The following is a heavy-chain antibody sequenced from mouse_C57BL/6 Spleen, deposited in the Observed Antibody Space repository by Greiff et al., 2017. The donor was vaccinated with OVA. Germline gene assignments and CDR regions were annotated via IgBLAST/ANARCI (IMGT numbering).Heavy chain of an antibody. J-gene: IGHJ2*01. Sequence: VQLQQSGPELVKPGASVKISCKASGYTFTDYYMNWVKQSHGKILEWIGDINPNNGGTSYNQKFKGKATLTVDKSSSTAYMELRSLTSEDSAVYYCARGDYYGSSYLYYFDYWGQGTTLTVSS. D-gene: IGHD1-1*01. CDR1: GYTFTDYY. V-gene: IGHV1-26*01. CDR2: INPNNGGT. CDR3: ARGDYYGSSYLYYFDY.